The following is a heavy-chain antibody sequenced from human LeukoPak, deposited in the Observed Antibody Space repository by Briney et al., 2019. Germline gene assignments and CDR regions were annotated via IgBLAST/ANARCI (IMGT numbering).Heavy chain of an antibody. J-gene: IGHJ4*02. CDR3: ARDLGYCSSTSCRSPFDY. V-gene: IGHV1-18*01. Sequence: ASVKVSCKASGYTFTSYGISWVRQAPGQGLEWMGWISAYNGNTNYAQKLQGGVTMTTDTSTSTAYMELRSLRSDDTAVYYCARDLGYCSSTSCRSPFDYWGQGTLVTVSS. D-gene: IGHD2-2*01. CDR1: GYTFTSYG. CDR2: ISAYNGNT.